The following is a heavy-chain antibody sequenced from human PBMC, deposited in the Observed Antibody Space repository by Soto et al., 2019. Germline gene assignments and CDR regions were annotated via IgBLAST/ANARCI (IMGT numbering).Heavy chain of an antibody. CDR3: ARGGQLNYYYYSGMDV. V-gene: IGHV3-9*01. CDR2: ISWNSGSI. J-gene: IGHJ6*02. Sequence: SLRLSCAASGFAFDDYAMHWVRQAPGKGLEWVSGISWNSGSIGYADSVKGRFTISRDNAKNSLYLQMNSLRAEDTALYYCARGGQLNYYYYSGMDVWGQGTTVTVSS. CDR1: GFAFDDYA. D-gene: IGHD5-18*01.